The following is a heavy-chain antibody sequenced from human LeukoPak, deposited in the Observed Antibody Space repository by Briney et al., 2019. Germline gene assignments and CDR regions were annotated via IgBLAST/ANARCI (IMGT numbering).Heavy chain of an antibody. Sequence: PSETLSLTCTVSGVSISSGDYYWRWIRQPPGKGLEWIGYIYYSGSTYYNPSLKSRITISVDTSKNQFSLKLSSVTAADTAVYYCATELRYLRYVDYWGQGTLVTVSS. D-gene: IGHD4-17*01. J-gene: IGHJ4*02. CDR2: IYYSGST. CDR3: ATELRYLRYVDY. V-gene: IGHV4-30-4*01. CDR1: GVSISSGDYY.